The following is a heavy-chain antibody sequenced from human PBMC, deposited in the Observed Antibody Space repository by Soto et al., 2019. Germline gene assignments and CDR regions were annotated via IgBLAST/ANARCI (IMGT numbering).Heavy chain of an antibody. D-gene: IGHD2-2*02. Sequence: GGSLRLSCAASGFTFSSYAMSWVRQAPGKGLEWVSAISGSGGSTYYSDSVKGRFTISRDNSKNTLYLQMNSLRAEDTAVYYCAKFAVDCSSTSCYTSFDYWGQGTLVTVSS. CDR1: GFTFSSYA. J-gene: IGHJ4*02. CDR3: AKFAVDCSSTSCYTSFDY. V-gene: IGHV3-23*01. CDR2: ISGSGGST.